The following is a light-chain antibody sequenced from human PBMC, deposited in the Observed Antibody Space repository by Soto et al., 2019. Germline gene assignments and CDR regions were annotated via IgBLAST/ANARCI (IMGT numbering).Light chain of an antibody. J-gene: IGKJ5*01. CDR3: QQYGSSIT. CDR1: QSISS. CDR2: GAS. Sequence: EIVMTQSPATLSVSPVERATLSCRASQSISSLAWYQQKPGQAPRLLIFGASARATGIPARFSGSGSGTEFTLTISRLEPEDFAMFYCQQYGSSITFGQGTRLEIK. V-gene: IGKV3-15*01.